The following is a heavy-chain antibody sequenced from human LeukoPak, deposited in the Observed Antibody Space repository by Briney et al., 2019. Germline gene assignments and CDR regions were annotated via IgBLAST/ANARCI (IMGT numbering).Heavy chain of an antibody. CDR1: GGSFSGYY. Sequence: SETLSLTCAVYGGSFSGYYWSWIRQPPGKGLEWIGEINHSGSTNYNPSLKSRVTISVDTSKNQFSLKLRSVTAADTAVYYCARGPRIVVVVAATLPHAFDIWGQGTMVTVSS. CDR2: INHSGST. J-gene: IGHJ3*02. D-gene: IGHD2-15*01. CDR3: ARGPRIVVVVAATLPHAFDI. V-gene: IGHV4-34*01.